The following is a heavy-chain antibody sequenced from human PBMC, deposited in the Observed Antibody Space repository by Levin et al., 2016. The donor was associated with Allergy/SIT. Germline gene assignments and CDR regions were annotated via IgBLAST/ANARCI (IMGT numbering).Heavy chain of an antibody. CDR2: LSYREDYS. V-gene: IGHV3-23*01. J-gene: IGHJ4*02. D-gene: IGHD6-13*01. CDR1: GFTVSDYA. CDR3: AIDRLPYTSSSYHFGY. Sequence: GESLKISCAASGFTVSDYALSWVRQAPGKELEWVSTLSYREDYSFYAASVKGRFTISRDDSKNTLYLQMNSLRAEDAAIYYCAIDRLPYTSSSYHFGYWGQGTLVTVSS.